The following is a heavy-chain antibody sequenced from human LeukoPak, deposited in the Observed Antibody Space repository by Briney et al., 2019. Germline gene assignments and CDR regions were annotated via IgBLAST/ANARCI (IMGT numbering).Heavy chain of an antibody. D-gene: IGHD5-18*01. Sequence: PGGSLRLSCAASGFTFSSYAMHWVRQAPGKGLEWVAVISYDGSSKYCADSVKGRFTISRDNSKNTLYLQMNSLRAEDTAVYYCARGPGYSYGIDWGQGTLVTVSS. J-gene: IGHJ4*02. CDR2: ISYDGSSK. CDR1: GFTFSSYA. V-gene: IGHV3-30-3*01. CDR3: ARGPGYSYGID.